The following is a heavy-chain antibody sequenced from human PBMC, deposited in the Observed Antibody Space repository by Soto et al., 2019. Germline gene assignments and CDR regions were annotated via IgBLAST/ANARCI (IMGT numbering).Heavy chain of an antibody. J-gene: IGHJ4*02. CDR1: GYTFTGYY. CDR3: ARHSGYDYVFDY. CDR2: INPNNGDT. Sequence: QVQLVQSGAEVKKPGASVKVSCKASGYTFTGYYIHWVRQAPGQGLEGMGWINPNNGDTNYAQKFQGRASMTRDTSISTDYMELSSLRFDDTAVYYCARHSGYDYVFDYWGQGTLVTVSS. V-gene: IGHV1-2*02. D-gene: IGHD5-12*01.